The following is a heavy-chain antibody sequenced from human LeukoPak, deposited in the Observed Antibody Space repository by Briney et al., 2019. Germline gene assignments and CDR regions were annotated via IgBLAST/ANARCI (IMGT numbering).Heavy chain of an antibody. J-gene: IGHJ4*02. D-gene: IGHD3-22*01. CDR1: GFTFSSYW. CDR2: INTDGSST. CDR3: ARDTYDISGYYYGPFDY. V-gene: IGHV3-74*01. Sequence: GGSLRLSCAASGFTFSSYWMHWVRQAPGKGLVWVSRINTDGSSTSYADSVKGRFTISRDNAKNTLYLQTNSLRAEDTAVYYCARDTYDISGYYYGPFDYWGQGTLVTVSS.